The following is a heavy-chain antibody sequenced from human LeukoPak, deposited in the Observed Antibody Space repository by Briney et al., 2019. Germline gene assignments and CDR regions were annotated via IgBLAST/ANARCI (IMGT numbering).Heavy chain of an antibody. D-gene: IGHD6-19*01. CDR2: ISYDGSNK. CDR3: ARDFIPPRIAVAGTVGDAFDI. J-gene: IGHJ3*02. Sequence: GGSLRLSCAASGFTFSSYAMHWVRQAPGKGLEWVAVISYDGSNKYYADSVKGRFTISRDNSKNTLYLQMNSLRAEDTAVYYCARDFIPPRIAVAGTVGDAFDIWGQGTMVTVSS. CDR1: GFTFSSYA. V-gene: IGHV3-30*04.